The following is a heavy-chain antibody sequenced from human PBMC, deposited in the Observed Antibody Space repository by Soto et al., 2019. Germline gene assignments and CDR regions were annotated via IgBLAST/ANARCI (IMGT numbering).Heavy chain of an antibody. D-gene: IGHD3-3*01. Sequence: QVQLVQSGAEVKKPGSSVKVSCKASGGTFSSYAISWVRQAPGQGLEWMGGIIPIFGTANYAQKFQGRVTITADESTSTAYVELSSLRSEDTAVYYCASSLTYYDFWSGTIFDYWGQGTLVTVSS. CDR1: GGTFSSYA. CDR3: ASSLTYYDFWSGTIFDY. J-gene: IGHJ4*02. CDR2: IIPIFGTA. V-gene: IGHV1-69*01.